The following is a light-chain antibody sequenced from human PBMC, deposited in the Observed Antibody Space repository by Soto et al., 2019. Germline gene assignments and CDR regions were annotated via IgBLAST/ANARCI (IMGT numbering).Light chain of an antibody. Sequence: SAPTQPASVSGSPGQSITISCTGTSSDVGGYNYVSWYQQHPGKAPKLMIYDVSNRPSGVSNRFSGSKSGNTASLTISGLQAEDEADYYCSSYTSSSTLYVFGTGTKVTVL. CDR2: DVS. V-gene: IGLV2-14*01. CDR3: SSYTSSSTLYV. J-gene: IGLJ1*01. CDR1: SSDVGGYNY.